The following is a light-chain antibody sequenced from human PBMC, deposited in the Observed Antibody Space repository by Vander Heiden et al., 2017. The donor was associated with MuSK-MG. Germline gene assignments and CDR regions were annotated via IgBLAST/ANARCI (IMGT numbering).Light chain of an antibody. CDR3: QVWDSSRDLVV. CDR1: NIGSKN. J-gene: IGLJ2*01. CDR2: DDS. V-gene: IGLV3-21*02. Sequence: SYVLTQPPSVSVAPGQTARITCGGDNIGSKNVHWYQQKPGQAPVLVVFDDSDRPSGIPERFSGSNSGNTATLTISRVEAGDEADFYCQVWDSSRDLVVFGGGTKVTVL.